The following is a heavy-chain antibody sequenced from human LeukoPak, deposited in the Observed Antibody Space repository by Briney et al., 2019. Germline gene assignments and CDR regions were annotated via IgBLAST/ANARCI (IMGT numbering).Heavy chain of an antibody. Sequence: GGSLRLSCAASGFTFSNFEMYWVRQAPGKGLEWVAVISYDGSNKNYADSVKGRFTISRDNSKNTLYLQMNSLRPEDTAVYYCARHPSANWGSDYYYGMDVWGQGTTVTVSS. D-gene: IGHD7-27*01. V-gene: IGHV3-30-3*01. J-gene: IGHJ6*02. CDR2: ISYDGSNK. CDR3: ARHPSANWGSDYYYGMDV. CDR1: GFTFSNFE.